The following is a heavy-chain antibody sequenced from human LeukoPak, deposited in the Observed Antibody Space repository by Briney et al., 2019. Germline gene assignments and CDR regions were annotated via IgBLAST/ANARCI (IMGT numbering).Heavy chain of an antibody. J-gene: IGHJ6*03. V-gene: IGHV4-34*01. CDR1: GGSFSGYY. CDR3: ARGRYCPNGVCPDYYYYMDV. CDR2: INHSGST. D-gene: IGHD2-8*01. Sequence: SETLSLTCAVYGGSFSGYYWSWIRQPPGKGLEWIGEINHSGSTNYNPSLKSRVTISVDTSKNQFSLKLSSVTAADTAVYYCARGRYCPNGVCPDYYYYMDVWGKGTTLTVSS.